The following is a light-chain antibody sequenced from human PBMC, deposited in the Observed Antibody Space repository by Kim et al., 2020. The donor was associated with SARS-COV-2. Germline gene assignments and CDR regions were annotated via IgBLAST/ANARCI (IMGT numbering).Light chain of an antibody. CDR1: QSIGSW. CDR3: QQYNSYPLT. V-gene: IGKV1-5*03. CDR2: KAS. Sequence: DIQMTQSPSTLSASVGDRVTITCRASQSIGSWLAWYQQKPGKAPKLLIYKASSSESGVPSRFSGSGSGTEFTLTISSLQPDDFATYYCQQYNSYPLTFGGGTKVDIK. J-gene: IGKJ4*01.